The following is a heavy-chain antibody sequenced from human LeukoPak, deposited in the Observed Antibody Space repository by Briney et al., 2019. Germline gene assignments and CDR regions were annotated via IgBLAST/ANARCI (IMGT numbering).Heavy chain of an antibody. J-gene: IGHJ4*02. D-gene: IGHD6-19*01. Sequence: EASVKVSCKASGYTFTSYDINWVRQATGQGLEWMGWMNSNSGNTGYAQKFQGRVTMTRNTSISTAYMELSSLRSEDTAVYYCARGGVEQWLDLDYWGQGTLVTVSS. CDR1: GYTFTSYD. CDR2: MNSNSGNT. CDR3: ARGGVEQWLDLDY. V-gene: IGHV1-8*01.